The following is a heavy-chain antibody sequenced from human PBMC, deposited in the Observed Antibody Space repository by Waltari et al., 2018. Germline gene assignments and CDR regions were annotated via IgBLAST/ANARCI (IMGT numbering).Heavy chain of an antibody. V-gene: IGHV3-9*01. CDR3: AKGPIAAAGTGAFDY. D-gene: IGHD6-13*01. Sequence: EVQLVESGGGLVQPGRSLRLSCAASGFTFDDYAMPWVRQAPGKGLEWVSGISWNSGSIGYADSVKGRFTISRDNAKNSLYLQMNSLRAEDTALYYCAKGPIAAAGTGAFDYWGQGTLVTVSS. CDR1: GFTFDDYA. CDR2: ISWNSGSI. J-gene: IGHJ4*02.